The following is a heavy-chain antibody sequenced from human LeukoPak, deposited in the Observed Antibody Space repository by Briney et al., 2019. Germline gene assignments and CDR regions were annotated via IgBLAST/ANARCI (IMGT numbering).Heavy chain of an antibody. CDR2: ISAYNGNT. Sequence: GASVKVSCKASGYTFTSYGISWVRQAPGQGLEWMGWISAYNGNTNYAQKLQGRVTMTTDTSTSTAYMELRSLRSDDTAVYYCARSYDFWSGYYQHFDYWGQGTLVTVSS. J-gene: IGHJ4*02. CDR3: ARSYDFWSGYYQHFDY. CDR1: GYTFTSYG. V-gene: IGHV1-18*01. D-gene: IGHD3-3*01.